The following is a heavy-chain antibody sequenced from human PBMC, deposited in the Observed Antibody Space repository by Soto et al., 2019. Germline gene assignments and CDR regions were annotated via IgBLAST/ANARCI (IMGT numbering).Heavy chain of an antibody. Sequence: ASVKVSCKVSGYTLTELSMHWVRQAPGKGLEWMGGFDPEDGETIYAQKIQGRVTMTEDTSTDTAYMELSSLRSEDTAVYYCATHGDSYYYYGMDVWGQGTTVTVSS. V-gene: IGHV1-24*01. J-gene: IGHJ6*02. CDR2: FDPEDGET. D-gene: IGHD4-17*01. CDR3: ATHGDSYYYYGMDV. CDR1: GYTLTELS.